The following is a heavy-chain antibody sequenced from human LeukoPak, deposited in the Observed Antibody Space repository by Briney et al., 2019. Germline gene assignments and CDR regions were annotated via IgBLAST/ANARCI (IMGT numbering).Heavy chain of an antibody. V-gene: IGHV5-51*01. Sequence: GESLKISCKCSGYSLTSYWIGLVRQMPGKGLEWMGIIYPGDSDTRYSPSFQGQVTISADRSISTDYLQWSSLKAWDTAMYYCARVTYSSSVPDYWGQGTLVTVSS. D-gene: IGHD6-13*01. CDR1: GYSLTSYW. J-gene: IGHJ4*02. CDR2: IYPGDSDT. CDR3: ARVTYSSSVPDY.